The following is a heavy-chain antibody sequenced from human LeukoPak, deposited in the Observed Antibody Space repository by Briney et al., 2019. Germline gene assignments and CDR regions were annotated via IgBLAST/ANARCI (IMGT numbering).Heavy chain of an antibody. CDR3: AREAYCGGDCWENY. CDR1: GFTFSSYS. J-gene: IGHJ4*02. CDR2: ISSSSSYI. D-gene: IGHD2-21*02. Sequence: GGSLRLSCAASGFTFSSYSMNWVRQAPGKGLEWVSSISSSSSYIYYADSVKGRFTISRDNAKNSLYLQMNSLRAEDTAVYYCAREAYCGGDCWENYWGQGTLVTVSS. V-gene: IGHV3-21*01.